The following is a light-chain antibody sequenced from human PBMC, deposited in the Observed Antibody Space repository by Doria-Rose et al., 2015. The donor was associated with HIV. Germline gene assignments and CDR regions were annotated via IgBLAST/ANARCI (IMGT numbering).Light chain of an antibody. CDR2: WAS. CDR1: QSVLYSSNNKNY. CDR3: QQYYSTPYT. J-gene: IGKJ2*01. V-gene: IGKV4-1*01. Sequence: SLGERATINCKSSQSVLYSSNNKNYLAWYQQKPGQSPKLLIYWASTRESGVPDRFSGSGSGTDFSLTISSLQAEDVAVYYCQQYYSTPYTFGQGTRLEIK.